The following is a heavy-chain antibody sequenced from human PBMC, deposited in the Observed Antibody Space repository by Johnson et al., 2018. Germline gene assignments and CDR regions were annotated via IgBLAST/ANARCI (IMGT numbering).Heavy chain of an antibody. J-gene: IGHJ4*02. CDR1: GGPISSSSYY. V-gene: IGHV4-39*07. CDR2: IFHRGST. D-gene: IGHD3-16*01. CDR3: ARDNLGAVPNFDY. Sequence: QVQLQESGPGLVKPSETLSLTCNVSGGPISSSSYYWGWVRQPPGKGLEWIGSIFHRGSTHYNPSLKSRVTISIDTSKNQFSLKLNSMTAADTAVYYCARDNLGAVPNFDYWGQGTLVTVSS.